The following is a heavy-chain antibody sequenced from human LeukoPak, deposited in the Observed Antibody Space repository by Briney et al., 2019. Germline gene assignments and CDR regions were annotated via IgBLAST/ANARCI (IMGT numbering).Heavy chain of an antibody. J-gene: IGHJ3*02. V-gene: IGHV3-7*01. D-gene: IGHD3-10*01. CDR3: VRDDGHSYQYASRTYSYDAFDI. CDR1: GFTLSNYW. CDR2: INRDESDK. Sequence: GGSLRLSCAASGFTLSNYWMTWVRQAPGKGLEWVANINRDESDKHYVDSVEGRFTISRDNAKNSLYLQMNSLRAEDTAVYYCVRDDGHSYQYASRTYSYDAFDIWGQGTVVTVSS.